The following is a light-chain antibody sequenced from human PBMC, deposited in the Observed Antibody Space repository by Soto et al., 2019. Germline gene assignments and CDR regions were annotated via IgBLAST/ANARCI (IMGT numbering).Light chain of an antibody. J-gene: IGKJ5*01. CDR3: QQYGSSPPIT. CDR2: GAS. V-gene: IGKV3-20*01. CDR1: QSVSSNY. Sequence: ESVLTQSPGTLSLSPGERATRSCRAIQSVSSNYLAWYQQKPGQAPGLLIYGASSRATGIPDRFSGSGSGTDFTLTISRLEPEDFAVYYCQQYGSSPPITFGQGTRLEI.